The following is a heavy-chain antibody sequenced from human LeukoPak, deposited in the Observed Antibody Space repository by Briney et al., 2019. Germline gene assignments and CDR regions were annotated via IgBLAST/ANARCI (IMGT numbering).Heavy chain of an antibody. CDR3: ARGTRPYCSGGSCYLDY. D-gene: IGHD2-15*01. J-gene: IGHJ4*02. CDR2: INPNSGGT. V-gene: IGHV1-2*02. Sequence: ASVKVSCXASGYTFTGYYMHWVRQAPGQGLEWMGWINPNSGGTNYAQKFQGRVTMTRDTSISTAYMELSRLRSDDTAVYYCARGTRPYCSGGSCYLDYWGQGTPVTVSS. CDR1: GYTFTGYY.